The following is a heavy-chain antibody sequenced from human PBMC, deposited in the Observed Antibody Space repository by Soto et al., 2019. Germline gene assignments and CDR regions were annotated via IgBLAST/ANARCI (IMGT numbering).Heavy chain of an antibody. D-gene: IGHD4-17*01. Sequence: GGSLRLSCAASGFTFSSYGMHWVRQAPGKGLEWVAVIWYDGSNKYYADSVKGRFTISRDNSKNTLYLQMNSLRAEDTAVYYCARKGSDYPQTYYYYMDVWGKGTTVTVSS. CDR2: IWYDGSNK. J-gene: IGHJ6*03. V-gene: IGHV3-33*01. CDR1: GFTFSSYG. CDR3: ARKGSDYPQTYYYYMDV.